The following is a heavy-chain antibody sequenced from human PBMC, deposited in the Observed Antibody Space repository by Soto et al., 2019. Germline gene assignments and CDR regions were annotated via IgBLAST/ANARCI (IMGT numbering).Heavy chain of an antibody. CDR2: ISVSSTYA. V-gene: IGHV3-11*05. CDR3: ARGVRYYSSEKPANFDY. J-gene: IGHJ4*02. CDR1: GFTFSDYY. Sequence: QVQLLESGGGLVKPGGSLRLPCAASGFTFSDYYMSWIRQAPGKGLECVAYISVSSTYANYAGSVEGRFTISRDNAENSLFLQMNSLRAEDTAVYYCARGVRYYSSEKPANFDYWGQGALVTVSP. D-gene: IGHD3-10*01.